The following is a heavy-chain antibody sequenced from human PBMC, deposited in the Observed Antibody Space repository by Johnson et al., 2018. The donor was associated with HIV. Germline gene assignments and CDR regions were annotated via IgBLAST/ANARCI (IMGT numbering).Heavy chain of an antibody. CDR1: GFTVSSNY. J-gene: IGHJ3*02. D-gene: IGHD1-14*01. Sequence: VQLVESGGGLVQPGGSLRLSCAASGFTVSSNYMSWVRQAPGKGLEWVSVIYSGGSTYYADSVKGRFTISRDNSKNTLYLQMNSLRAEDTAVYYWARDGMAATKANIWGQGTMVTVSS. V-gene: IGHV3-66*01. CDR2: IYSGGST. CDR3: ARDGMAATKANI.